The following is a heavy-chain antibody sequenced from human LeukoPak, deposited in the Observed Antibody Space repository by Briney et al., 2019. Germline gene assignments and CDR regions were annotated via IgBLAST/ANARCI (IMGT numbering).Heavy chain of an antibody. CDR1: GFTFSSYA. J-gene: IGHJ4*02. Sequence: PGGSLRLSCAASGFTFSSYAMSWVRQAPGKGLEWVSAISGSGGSTYYADSVKGRFTISRDNFKNTLYLQMNSLRAEDTAVYYCANGAYDFWSGYYLYDWGQGTLVTVSS. CDR3: ANGAYDFWSGYYLYD. V-gene: IGHV3-23*01. CDR2: ISGSGGST. D-gene: IGHD3-3*01.